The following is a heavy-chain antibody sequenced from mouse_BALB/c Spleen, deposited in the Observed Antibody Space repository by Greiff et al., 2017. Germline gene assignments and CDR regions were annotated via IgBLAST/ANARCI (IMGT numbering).Heavy chain of an antibody. CDR3: ARSSSTDWFAY. Sequence: EVMLVESGPGLVKPSQSLSLTCTVTGYSITSDYAWNWIRQFPGNKLEWMGYISYSGSTSYNPSLKSRISITRDTSKNQFFLQLNSVTTEDTATYYCARSSSTDWFAYWGQGTLVTVSA. CDR2: ISYSGST. V-gene: IGHV3-2*02. CDR1: GYSITSDYA. D-gene: IGHD4-1*02. J-gene: IGHJ3*01.